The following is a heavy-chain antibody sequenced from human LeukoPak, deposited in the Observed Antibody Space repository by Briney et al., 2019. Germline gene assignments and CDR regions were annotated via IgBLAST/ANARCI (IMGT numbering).Heavy chain of an antibody. CDR2: ISTIVTYV. J-gene: IGHJ4*02. Sequence: GGSLRLSCAASGFIFRSYEMNWIRQTPGKGLEWLSYISTIVTYVKYADSVKGRFTISRYNAKNSLYLQMNSLRADDTGVYYCARDEDIFDYWGQGTLVTVSS. CDR1: GFIFRSYE. V-gene: IGHV3-48*03. CDR3: ARDEDIFDY.